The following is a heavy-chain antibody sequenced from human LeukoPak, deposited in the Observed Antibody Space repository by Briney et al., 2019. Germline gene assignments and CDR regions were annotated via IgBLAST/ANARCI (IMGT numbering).Heavy chain of an antibody. V-gene: IGHV4-34*01. CDR2: INHSGST. D-gene: IGHD6-13*01. CDR3: TAASGSYWYFDL. J-gene: IGHJ2*01. Sequence: PSETLSLTCGVYGGSFSTYYWSWIRQPPGKGLEWIGEINHSGSTNYNPSLKSRVTISVDTSKSQFSLRLSSVTAADTAVYYCTAASGSYWYFDLWGRGTLVTVSS. CDR1: GGSFSTYY.